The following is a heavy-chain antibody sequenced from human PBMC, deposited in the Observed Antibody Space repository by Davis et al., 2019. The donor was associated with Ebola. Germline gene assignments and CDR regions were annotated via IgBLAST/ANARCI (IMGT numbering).Heavy chain of an antibody. D-gene: IGHD3-10*01. CDR3: ARGGETRLEY. CDR1: GFTFTYYR. CDR2: ISYDGSNK. J-gene: IGHJ4*02. V-gene: IGHV3-30*03. Sequence: PSGTLTLTCAAPGFTFTYYRLPCVPQAPGQGLEWLAVISYDGSNKYYPASVKGPFTISRDNSKNTLFLQMNSLRAEDTAVYYCARGGETRLEYWGQGTLVTVSS.